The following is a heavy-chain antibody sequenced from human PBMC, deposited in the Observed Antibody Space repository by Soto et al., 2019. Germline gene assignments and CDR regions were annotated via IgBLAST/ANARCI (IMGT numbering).Heavy chain of an antibody. CDR3: ARTVARDYYYKGVDV. Sequence: PSPTLSLTCVISGNSVAYNSAAWNWFRQSPSRGLEWLGRTYYRSQWYNDYAVSVKGRIIINPDTSKNQFSLQLSSVTPEDTAVYYCARTVARDYYYKGVDVWGQGTTVTVSS. V-gene: IGHV6-1*01. J-gene: IGHJ6*02. CDR2: TYYRSQWYN. CDR1: GNSVAYNSAA. D-gene: IGHD6-19*01.